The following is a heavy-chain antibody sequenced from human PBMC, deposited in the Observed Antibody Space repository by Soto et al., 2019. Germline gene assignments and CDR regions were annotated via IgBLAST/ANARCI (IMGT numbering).Heavy chain of an antibody. V-gene: IGHV3-23*01. CDR3: AMAGGIATAGAFNY. J-gene: IGHJ4*02. D-gene: IGHD6-13*01. CDR1: GFAFSIYA. Sequence: EVQLLESGGGLVQPGGSLRLSCAASGFAFSIYAMSWIRQAPGKGLEWVSAISGSGGSTYYADSVKGRFTISRDSSKNTLDLQMNSLRAEDTAVYYCAMAGGIATAGAFNYWGQGTLVTVSS. CDR2: ISGSGGST.